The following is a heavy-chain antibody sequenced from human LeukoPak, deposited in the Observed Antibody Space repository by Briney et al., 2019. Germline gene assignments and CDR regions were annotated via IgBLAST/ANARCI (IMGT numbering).Heavy chain of an antibody. CDR3: ARHLANVRWGVNPRWFDR. Sequence: SDTLSLTCTFSGLFISCSNYYWAWVRQPRGKGLEWIGEMNHSGRTNYHQSLKSHITISVDTSKKQVSLKLSCVTAARTSVYYCARHLANVRWGVNPRWFDRWGQGTLVTVSS. V-gene: IGHV4-39*07. D-gene: IGHD3-10*02. CDR1: GLFISCSNYY. CDR2: MNHSGRT. J-gene: IGHJ5*02.